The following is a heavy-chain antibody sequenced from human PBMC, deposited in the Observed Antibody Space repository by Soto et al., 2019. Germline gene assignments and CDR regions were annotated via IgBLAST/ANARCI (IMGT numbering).Heavy chain of an antibody. Sequence: PSETLSLTCTVSGGSISSSSYYWGWIRQPPGKGLEWIGSIYYSGSTYYNPSLKSRVTISVDTSKNQFSLKLSSVTAADTAVYYCARLRASRPEFAYWGQGSLVTVSS. CDR2: IYYSGST. J-gene: IGHJ4*02. CDR3: ARLRASRPEFAY. CDR1: GGSISSSSYY. V-gene: IGHV4-39*01. D-gene: IGHD2-21*01.